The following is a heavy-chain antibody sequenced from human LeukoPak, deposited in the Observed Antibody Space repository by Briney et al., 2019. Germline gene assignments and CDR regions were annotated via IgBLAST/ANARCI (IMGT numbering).Heavy chain of an antibody. Sequence: VASVKVSCKTSGYIFSGYYMHWVRQAPGHGLEWMGCINPSSGGTNYTQKFQGRVTMTRDTSISTAYMELSRLRSDDTAVYYCARGARMYYYDSSGYNDYWGQGTLVTVSS. CDR1: GYIFSGYY. D-gene: IGHD3-22*01. V-gene: IGHV1-2*02. CDR2: INPSSGGT. J-gene: IGHJ4*02. CDR3: ARGARMYYYDSSGYNDY.